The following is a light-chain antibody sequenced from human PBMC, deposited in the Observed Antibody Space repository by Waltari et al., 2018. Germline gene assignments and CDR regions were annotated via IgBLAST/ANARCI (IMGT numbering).Light chain of an antibody. V-gene: IGLV2-11*01. Sequence: QSALAQPRSVSGSPGQSVTISCAGTSSDLCRFNYFSWYQHHPGQAPKVLIYDVNTRPSGVPDRFSGSKSGNTASLTISGLQAEDEADYYCCSYAGSPYVFGTGTKVTVL. CDR3: CSYAGSPYV. CDR1: SSDLCRFNY. CDR2: DVN. J-gene: IGLJ1*01.